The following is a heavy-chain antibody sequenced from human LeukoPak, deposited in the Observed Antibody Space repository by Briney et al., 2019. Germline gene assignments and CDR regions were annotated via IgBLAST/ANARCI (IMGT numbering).Heavy chain of an antibody. CDR3: ARVGSYCFDL. CDR1: GGSISTYY. D-gene: IGHD1-26*01. J-gene: IGHJ2*01. V-gene: IGHV4-59*01. CDR2: VYYSGST. Sequence: SETLSLTCAVSGGSISTYYWTWIRQPPGKGLEWIGYVYYSGSTNSNPSLKSRVTLSVDSSRNQFSLKVNSVTAADTAVYYCARVGSYCFDLWGRGTLVTVSS.